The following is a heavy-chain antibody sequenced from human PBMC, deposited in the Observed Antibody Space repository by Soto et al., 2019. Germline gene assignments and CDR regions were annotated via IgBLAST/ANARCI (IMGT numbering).Heavy chain of an antibody. CDR3: ARFETFSGYDLNYYYYGMDV. V-gene: IGHV1-69*13. D-gene: IGHD5-12*01. J-gene: IGHJ6*02. Sequence: SVKVSCKASGGTFNSYAISWVRQAPGQGLEWMGGIIPIFGTANYAQKFQGRVTITADESTSTAYMELSSLRSEDTAVYYCARFETFSGYDLNYYYYGMDVWGQGTTVTVSS. CDR2: IIPIFGTA. CDR1: GGTFNSYA.